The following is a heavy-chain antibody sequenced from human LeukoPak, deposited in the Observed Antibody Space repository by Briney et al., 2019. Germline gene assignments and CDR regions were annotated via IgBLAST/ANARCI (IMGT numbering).Heavy chain of an antibody. Sequence: GASVKVSCKASGYILTDYYIHWVRQAPGQGHEWMGRINPNSGGTNFAQKFQARVTMTSDTSISTAYMEVSGLESDDTAVYYCARARYCYTTSCPLDYWGQGTLVTVSS. D-gene: IGHD2-2*01. J-gene: IGHJ4*02. CDR2: INPNSGGT. CDR1: GYILTDYY. CDR3: ARARYCYTTSCPLDY. V-gene: IGHV1-2*06.